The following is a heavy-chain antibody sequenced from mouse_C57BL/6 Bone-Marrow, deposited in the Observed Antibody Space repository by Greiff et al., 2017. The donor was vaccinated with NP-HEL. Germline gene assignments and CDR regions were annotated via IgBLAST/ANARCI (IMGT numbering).Heavy chain of an antibody. CDR2: IFPGSGST. V-gene: IGHV1-75*01. Sequence: QVQLKESGPELVKPGASVKISCKASGYTFTDYYINWVKQRPGQGLEWIGWIFPGSGSTYYNEKFKGKATLTVDKSSSTAYMQLSSLTSEDSAVYYCAREVLGPTWYFDVWGTGTTVTVS. CDR1: GYTFTDYY. CDR3: AREVLGPTWYFDV. D-gene: IGHD3-3*01. J-gene: IGHJ1*03.